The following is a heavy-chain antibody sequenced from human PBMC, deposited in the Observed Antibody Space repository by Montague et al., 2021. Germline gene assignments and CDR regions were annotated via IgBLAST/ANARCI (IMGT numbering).Heavy chain of an antibody. CDR3: AKNRAAPGRSSFDY. CDR2: TSATGGGT. V-gene: IGHV3-23*01. CDR1: GFTFSGYA. D-gene: IGHD6-13*01. J-gene: IGHJ4*02. Sequence: FLRLSCAASGFTFSGYAMSWVCQAPGKGLEWVSGTSATGGGTFYADSVKGRFIISRDNSKNTLFLQMNSLRADDTAVYYCAKNRAAPGRSSFDYWGQGTLVTVSS.